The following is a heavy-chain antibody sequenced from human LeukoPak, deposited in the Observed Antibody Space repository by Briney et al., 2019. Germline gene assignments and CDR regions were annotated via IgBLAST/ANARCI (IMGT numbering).Heavy chain of an antibody. Sequence: SETLSLTCTVSGGSISSSSYYWGWIRQPPGKGLEWIGSIYYSGSTYYNPSLKSRVTISVDTSKNQFSLKLSSVTAADTAVYYCARRMGGGIFDYWGQGTLVTVSS. V-gene: IGHV4-39*07. CDR3: ARRMGGGIFDY. J-gene: IGHJ4*02. CDR2: IYYSGST. CDR1: GGSISSSSYY. D-gene: IGHD1-26*01.